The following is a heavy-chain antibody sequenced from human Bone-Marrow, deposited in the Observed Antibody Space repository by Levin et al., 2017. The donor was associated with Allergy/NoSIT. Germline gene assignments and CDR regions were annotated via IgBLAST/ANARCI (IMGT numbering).Heavy chain of an antibody. V-gene: IGHV3-23*03. CDR3: ATYVQRASDAF. Sequence: PGGSLRLSCAASGSAFSAYAVIWVRQAPGKGLEFVAGILRGGSGTFYADSVKDRFTISRDSFKNTLSLQMNNLRAEDTATYWCATYVQRASDAFWGQGILVTVSS. D-gene: IGHD6-25*01. J-gene: IGHJ4*02. CDR1: GSAFSAYA. CDR2: ILRGGSGT.